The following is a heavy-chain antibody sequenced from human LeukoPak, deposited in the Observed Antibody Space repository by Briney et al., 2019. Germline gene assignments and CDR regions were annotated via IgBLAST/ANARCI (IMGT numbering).Heavy chain of an antibody. CDR1: GGSFSGYY. CDR2: INHSGST. Sequence: SETLSLTCAVYGGSFSGYYWSWIRQPPGKGLEWIGEINHSGSTNYNPSLKGRVTISVDTSKNQFSLKLSSVTAADTAVYYCARRAIRYFDWLSEYDAFDIWGQGTMVTVSS. V-gene: IGHV4-34*01. D-gene: IGHD3-9*01. J-gene: IGHJ3*02. CDR3: ARRAIRYFDWLSEYDAFDI.